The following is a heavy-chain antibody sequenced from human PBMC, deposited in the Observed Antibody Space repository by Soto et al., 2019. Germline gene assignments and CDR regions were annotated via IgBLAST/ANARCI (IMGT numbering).Heavy chain of an antibody. CDR1: GYTFTSYG. CDR3: ARDIFRAFGGVIVIRYYGMDV. J-gene: IGHJ6*02. D-gene: IGHD3-16*02. CDR2: ISAYNGNT. V-gene: IGHV1-18*04. Sequence: ASVKVSCKASGYTFTSYGISWVRQAPGQGLEWMGWISAYNGNTNYAQKLQGRVTMTTDTSTSTAYMELRSLRSDDTAVYYCARDIFRAFGGVIVIRYYGMDVWGQGTTVTVSS.